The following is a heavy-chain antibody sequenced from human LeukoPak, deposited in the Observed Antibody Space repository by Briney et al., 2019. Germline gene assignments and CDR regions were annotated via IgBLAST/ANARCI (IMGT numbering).Heavy chain of an antibody. D-gene: IGHD5-24*01. CDR3: ARARDGYNYFWFDP. J-gene: IGHJ5*02. CDR1: GFSFSSYA. V-gene: IGHV3-64*01. CDR2: ISSNGGST. Sequence: GGSLRLSCAGSGFSFSSYAMHWVRQAPGKGLEYVSAISSNGGSTYYANSVKGRFTISRDNSKNTLYLQMGSLRAEDMAVYYCARARDGYNYFWFDPWGQGTLVTVSS.